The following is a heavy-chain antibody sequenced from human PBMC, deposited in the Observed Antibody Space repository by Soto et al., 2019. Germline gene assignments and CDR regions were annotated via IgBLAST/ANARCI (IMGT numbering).Heavy chain of an antibody. J-gene: IGHJ3*02. D-gene: IGHD3-22*01. CDR1: GGTFSSYA. Sequence: QVQLVQSGAEVKKPGSSVKVSCKASGGTFSSYAISWVRQAPGQGLEWMGGIIPIFGTANYAQKFQGRVTITADESTSTAYMELSSLRSEDTAVYYCASYRLDYYDSSGYYAPDAFDIWGQGTMVTVAS. CDR3: ASYRLDYYDSSGYYAPDAFDI. CDR2: IIPIFGTA. V-gene: IGHV1-69*01.